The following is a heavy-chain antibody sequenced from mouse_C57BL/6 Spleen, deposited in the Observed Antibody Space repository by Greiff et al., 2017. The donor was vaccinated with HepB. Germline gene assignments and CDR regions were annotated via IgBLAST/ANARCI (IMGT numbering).Heavy chain of an antibody. Sequence: EVMLVESEGGLVQPGSSMKLSCTASGFTFSDYYMAWVRQVPEKGLEWVANINYDGSSTYYLDSLKSRFIISRDNAKNILYLQMSSLKSEDTATYYCARDCQTGPFAYWGQGTLVTVSA. CDR3: ARDCQTGPFAY. V-gene: IGHV5-16*01. CDR1: GFTFSDYY. J-gene: IGHJ3*01. CDR2: INYDGSST. D-gene: IGHD4-1*01.